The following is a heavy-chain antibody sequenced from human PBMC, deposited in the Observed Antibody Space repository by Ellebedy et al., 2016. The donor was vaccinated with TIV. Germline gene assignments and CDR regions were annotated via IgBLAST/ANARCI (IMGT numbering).Heavy chain of an antibody. CDR2: VNHDGNLK. J-gene: IGHJ4*02. V-gene: IGHV3-7*02. Sequence: GESLKISCATSGFTFTTYYMSWVRQAPGRGLEWVANVNHDGNLKFYVDSVKGRFTISRDNAKNSLSLQINNVKAEDTAVYYCGRWNGGFDYWGQGVLVTVSS. D-gene: IGHD4-23*01. CDR1: GFTFTTYY. CDR3: GRWNGGFDY.